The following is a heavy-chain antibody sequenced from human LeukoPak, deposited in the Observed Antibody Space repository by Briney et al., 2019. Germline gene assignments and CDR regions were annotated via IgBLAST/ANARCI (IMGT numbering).Heavy chain of an antibody. J-gene: IGHJ4*02. CDR2: INHSGST. D-gene: IGHD2-2*01. CDR3: ARGGERGYCSSTSCRNWYNY. V-gene: IGHV4-34*01. CDR1: GGSFSGYY. Sequence: PSETLSLTCAVYGGSFSGYYWRWLRQPPGKGLEWLGEINHSGSTNYNPSLKSRVTTSVDTSKNQFSLKLSSVTAADTAVYYCARGGERGYCSSTSCRNWYNYWGQGTLVTVSS.